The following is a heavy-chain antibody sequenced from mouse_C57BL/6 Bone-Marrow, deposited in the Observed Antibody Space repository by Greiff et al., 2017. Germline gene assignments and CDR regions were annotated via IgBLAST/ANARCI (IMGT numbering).Heavy chain of an antibody. V-gene: IGHV1-52*01. CDR3: ARGGSSYRYFDY. J-gene: IGHJ2*01. CDR2: IDPSDSET. Sequence: VQLQQPGAELVRPGSSVKLSCKASGYTFTSYWMHWVKQRPIQGLEWIGNIDPSDSETHYNQKFKDKATLTVDKSSSTAYMQLSSLTSEDSAVYYCARGGSSYRYFDYWGQGTTLTVSS. CDR1: GYTFTSYW. D-gene: IGHD1-1*01.